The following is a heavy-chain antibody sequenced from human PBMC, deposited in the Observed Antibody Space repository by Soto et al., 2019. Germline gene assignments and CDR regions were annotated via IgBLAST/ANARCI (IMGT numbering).Heavy chain of an antibody. CDR3: ARGPSSSSGYYYYYYMDV. CDR1: GFTFSSYS. CDR2: ISSSGSTI. J-gene: IGHJ6*03. D-gene: IGHD6-6*01. V-gene: IGHV3-48*04. Sequence: GGSLRLSCAASGFTFSSYSMSWIRQAPGKGLEWVSYISSSGSTIYYADSVKGRFTISRDNAKNSLYLQMNSLRAEDTAVYYCARGPSSSSGYYYYYYMDVWGKGTTVTVSS.